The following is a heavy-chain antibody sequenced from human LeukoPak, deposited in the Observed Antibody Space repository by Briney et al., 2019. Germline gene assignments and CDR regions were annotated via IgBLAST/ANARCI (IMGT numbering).Heavy chain of an antibody. CDR1: GYTFTSYY. CDR3: ARDRYYDSSGYSNFDY. V-gene: IGHV1-46*01. CDR2: INPSGGST. D-gene: IGHD3-22*01. J-gene: IGHJ4*02. Sequence: GASVKVSCKASGYTFTSYYMHWVRQAPGHGLEWMGIINPSGGSTSYAQKFQGRVTMTRDTSTSTVYMELSNLRSEDTAVYYCARDRYYDSSGYSNFDYWGQGTLVTVSS.